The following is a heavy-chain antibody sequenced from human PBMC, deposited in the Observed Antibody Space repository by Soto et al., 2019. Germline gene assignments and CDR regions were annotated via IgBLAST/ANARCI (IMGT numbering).Heavy chain of an antibody. V-gene: IGHV3-23*01. Sequence: PGGSLRLSCAASGFTFSNYAMAWVRQAPGKGLEWVSAISGSGGSTYYADSVKGRFTISRDNSKNTLYLQMNSLRAEDTAVYYCAKDLRGAVVAPYFDYWGQGTLVTVSS. CDR1: GFTFSNYA. D-gene: IGHD2-15*01. CDR2: ISGSGGST. J-gene: IGHJ4*02. CDR3: AKDLRGAVVAPYFDY.